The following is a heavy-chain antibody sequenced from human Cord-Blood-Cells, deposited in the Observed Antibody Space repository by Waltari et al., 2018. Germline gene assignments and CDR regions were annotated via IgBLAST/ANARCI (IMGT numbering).Heavy chain of an antibody. Sequence: QVQLQQWGAGLLKPSETLSLTCAVYGGSFSGYYWRWIRQPPGKGLEWIGEINHSRSTNYNPSLKSRVTISVDTSKNQFSLKLSSVTAADTAVYYCARGPPGYDSSGAWYFDLWGRGTLVTVSS. CDR1: GGSFSGYY. CDR2: INHSRST. J-gene: IGHJ2*01. V-gene: IGHV4-34*01. D-gene: IGHD3-22*01. CDR3: ARGPPGYDSSGAWYFDL.